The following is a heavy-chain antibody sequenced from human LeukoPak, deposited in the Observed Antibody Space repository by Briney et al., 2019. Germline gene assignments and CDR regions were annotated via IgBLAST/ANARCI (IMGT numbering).Heavy chain of an antibody. Sequence: ASVKVSCKASGYTFTSYYMHWVRQAPGQGLEWMGIINPSGGSTSYAQKFQGRVTMARDMSTSTVYMELSSLRSEDTAVYYCARDGYYYDSSGYLNWFDPWGQGTLVTVSS. CDR3: ARDGYYYDSSGYLNWFDP. CDR1: GYTFTSYY. CDR2: INPSGGST. V-gene: IGHV1-46*01. D-gene: IGHD3-22*01. J-gene: IGHJ5*02.